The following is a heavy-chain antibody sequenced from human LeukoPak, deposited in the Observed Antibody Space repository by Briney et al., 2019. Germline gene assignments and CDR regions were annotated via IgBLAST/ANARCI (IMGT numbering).Heavy chain of an antibody. Sequence: GSLRLSCAASGFTFSDYYVSWIRQAPGKGLEWVSYISSSGSTIYYADSVKGRFTISRDNAKNSLYLQMNSLRAEDTAVYYCARRRGRDGYNYAFDIWGQGTMVTVSS. V-gene: IGHV3-11*01. CDR3: ARRRGRDGYNYAFDI. CDR2: ISSSGSTI. CDR1: GFTFSDYY. D-gene: IGHD5-24*01. J-gene: IGHJ3*02.